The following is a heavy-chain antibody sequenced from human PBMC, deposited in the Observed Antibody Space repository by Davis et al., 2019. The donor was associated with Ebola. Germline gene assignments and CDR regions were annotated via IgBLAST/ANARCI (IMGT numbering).Heavy chain of an antibody. V-gene: IGHV3-30-3*01. CDR2: ISYDGSNK. D-gene: IGHD1-7*01. J-gene: IGHJ6*03. Sequence: GESLKISCAASRFTFSSYAMHWVRQAPGKGLEWVSVISYDGSNKYYADSVKGRFTISRDNSKNTLYLQMNSLRAEDTAVYYCARGDWNYGHYYYYMDVWGKGTTVTVSS. CDR1: RFTFSSYA. CDR3: ARGDWNYGHYYYYMDV.